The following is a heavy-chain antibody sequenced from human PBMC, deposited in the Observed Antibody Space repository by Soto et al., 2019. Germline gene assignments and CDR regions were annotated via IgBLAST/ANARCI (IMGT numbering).Heavy chain of an antibody. Sequence: ASVKVSCKASGYSFTRHYMHWVRQAPGQGLEWMGTIFPGGVNIAYAQKFQGRVTITRDTSASTAYMELSSLRSEDTAVYYCARSIVVVTALDYWGQGTLVTVSS. CDR3: ARSIVVVTALDY. J-gene: IGHJ4*02. CDR1: GYSFTRHY. D-gene: IGHD2-21*02. V-gene: IGHV1-46*01. CDR2: IFPGGVNI.